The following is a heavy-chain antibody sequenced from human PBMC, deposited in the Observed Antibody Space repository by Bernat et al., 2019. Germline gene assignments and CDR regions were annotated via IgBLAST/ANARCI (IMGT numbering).Heavy chain of an antibody. D-gene: IGHD2-2*02. CDR3: ARGDHCSGPNCYTFSVDQ. Sequence: QVRLVESGGGVVQPGRSLTLSCAASGFTFSSYGMHWVRQAPGKGLEWVALIYYDGSNKYYADSVKGRFSISRDNSENTLYLQMNSLRAEDTAVYYCARGDHCSGPNCYTFSVDQWGQGTLLTVSS. V-gene: IGHV3-33*01. J-gene: IGHJ4*02. CDR1: GFTFSSYG. CDR2: IYYDGSNK.